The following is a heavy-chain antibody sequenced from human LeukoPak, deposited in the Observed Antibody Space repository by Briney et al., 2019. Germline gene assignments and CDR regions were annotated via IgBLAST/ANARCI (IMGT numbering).Heavy chain of an antibody. CDR2: INSDGSST. Sequence: GGSLRLSCVASGFTFSNYWIHWVRQAPGKGLVWVSRINSDGSSTSYADSVKGRFTISRDNAKNTLYLQMNSLRAEDTAVYYCARDGYCSSTSCYYFDYWGQGTLVTVSS. J-gene: IGHJ4*02. D-gene: IGHD2-2*01. CDR3: ARDGYCSSTSCYYFDY. CDR1: GFTFSNYW. V-gene: IGHV3-74*01.